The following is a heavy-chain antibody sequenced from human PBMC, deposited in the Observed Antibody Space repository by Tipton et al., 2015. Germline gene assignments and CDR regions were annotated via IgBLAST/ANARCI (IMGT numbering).Heavy chain of an antibody. V-gene: IGHV4-39*01. J-gene: IGHJ4*02. D-gene: IGHD4-23*01. Sequence: TLSLTCTVSGVSISGTSYYWGWIRQPPGKGLEWVGSIYYSGDMYYNPSLNSRVTISIDTSRNQFSLKLSSVTAADTAVYYCARARGRHGGLFDSWGQGILVTVSS. CDR3: ARARGRHGGLFDS. CDR1: GVSISGTSYY. CDR2: IYYSGDM.